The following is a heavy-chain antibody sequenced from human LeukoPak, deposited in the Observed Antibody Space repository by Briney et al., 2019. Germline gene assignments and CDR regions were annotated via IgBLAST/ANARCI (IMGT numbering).Heavy chain of an antibody. Sequence: GGSLRLSCAASXXXXXXXXXXXVXXXXXXXXXXXXXXXXXXXXXYXXDSVKGXFTXSRDXAKNSLYLQMNSLRAEDTAVYYCAXDLDQDTYYDFWSGYLFDYWGQGTLVTVSS. J-gene: IGHJ4*02. V-gene: IGHV3-7*03. CDR3: AXDLDQDTYYDFWSGYLFDY. D-gene: IGHD3-3*01. CDR1: XXXXXXXX. CDR2: XXXXXXXX.